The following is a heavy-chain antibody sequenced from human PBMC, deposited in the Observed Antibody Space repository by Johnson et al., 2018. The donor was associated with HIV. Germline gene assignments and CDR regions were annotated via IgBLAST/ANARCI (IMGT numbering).Heavy chain of an antibody. D-gene: IGHD3-10*01. Sequence: VQLVESGGGLVQPGGSLRLSCAASGFTFNSYAMSWVRQAPGKGLEWVSAISGSGGSTYYADSVKGRFTISRDNSKNTLYLQMNSLRAEDTAVYYCARDRGGDDALDIWGQGTMVTVSS. CDR1: GFTFNSYA. V-gene: IGHV3-23*04. J-gene: IGHJ3*02. CDR3: ARDRGGDDALDI. CDR2: ISGSGGST.